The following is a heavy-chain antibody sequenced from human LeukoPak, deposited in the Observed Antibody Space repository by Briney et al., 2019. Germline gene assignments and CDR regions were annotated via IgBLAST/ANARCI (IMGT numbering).Heavy chain of an antibody. CDR3: AKGPYSSSWYDY. D-gene: IGHD6-13*01. CDR2: ISYDGSNK. V-gene: IGHV3-30*18. CDR1: GFTFSSYG. J-gene: IGHJ4*02. Sequence: GGSLRLSCAASGFTFSSYGMHWVRQAPGKGLEWVAVISYDGSNKYYADSVKGRFTISRDNSKNTPYLQMNSLRAEDTAVYYCAKGPYSSSWYDYWGQGTLVTVSS.